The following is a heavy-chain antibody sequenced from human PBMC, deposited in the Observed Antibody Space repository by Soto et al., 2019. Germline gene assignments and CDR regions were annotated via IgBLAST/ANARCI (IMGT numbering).Heavy chain of an antibody. CDR3: ARDGYCSGGSCTNWFDP. CDR2: IIPIFGTA. D-gene: IGHD2-15*01. V-gene: IGHV1-69*01. J-gene: IGHJ5*02. CDR1: GGTFSSYA. Sequence: QVQLVQSGAEVKKPGSSVKVSCKASGGTFSSYAISWVRQAPGQGLEWMGGIIPIFGTANYAQKFQGRVTITADEPTSTAYMELSSLRSEDTAVYYCARDGYCSGGSCTNWFDPWGQGTLVTVSS.